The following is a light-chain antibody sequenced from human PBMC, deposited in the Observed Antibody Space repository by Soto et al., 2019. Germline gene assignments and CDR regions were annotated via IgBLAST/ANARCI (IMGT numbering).Light chain of an antibody. V-gene: IGKV3-11*01. CDR3: QQRSNWPT. Sequence: EIVLTQSPATLSLSPGERATLSCRASQSVSSYLAWYQQKPGQAPRLLIYDASNRATGIPARFSGSGSGTDFTLTISSLPPEDFAVYYCQQRSNWPTFGPGTKVDIK. CDR1: QSVSSY. J-gene: IGKJ3*01. CDR2: DAS.